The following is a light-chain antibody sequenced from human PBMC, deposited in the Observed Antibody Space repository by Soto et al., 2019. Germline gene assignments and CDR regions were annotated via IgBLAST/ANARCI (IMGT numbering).Light chain of an antibody. CDR3: GTWDSSLSVGV. Sequence: QSALTQPPSVSAAPGQKVTISCSGSTSNVGKNFVSWYQQLPGTAPKLLIYENNKRPSGIPDRFSGSRSGTSATLGITGLQTGDEADYYCGTWDSSLSVGVFGGGTKLTVL. J-gene: IGLJ3*02. V-gene: IGLV1-51*02. CDR2: ENN. CDR1: TSNVGKNF.